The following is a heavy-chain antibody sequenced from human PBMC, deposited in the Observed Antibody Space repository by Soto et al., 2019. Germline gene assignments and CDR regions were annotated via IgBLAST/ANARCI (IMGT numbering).Heavy chain of an antibody. Sequence: SGPTLVNPTQTLTLTCTFSGFSLSTSGVGVGWVRQPPGKALEWLALIYWDDDKRYSPSLKSRLTITKDTSKNQVVLTMTNMDPVDTATYYCAHSPGLAARLESWFDPWAQGTLVPVSS. D-gene: IGHD6-6*01. CDR2: IYWDDDK. CDR3: AHSPGLAARLESWFDP. V-gene: IGHV2-5*02. CDR1: GFSLSTSGVG. J-gene: IGHJ5*02.